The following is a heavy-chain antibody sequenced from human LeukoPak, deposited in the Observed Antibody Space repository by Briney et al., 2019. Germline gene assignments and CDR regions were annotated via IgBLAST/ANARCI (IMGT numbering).Heavy chain of an antibody. J-gene: IGHJ3*01. Sequence: GGSLRLSCAASGFTFSSYGMDWVRQAPGKGLEWVAVISDGGSTKYAAYSVERRFTFTRNNSKTTQYLQMNRLRAEPTVEYYCAKDRKYYGSGLVIYAFDFWGQGTMVTVCS. CDR2: ISDGGSTK. D-gene: IGHD3-10*01. CDR1: GFTFSSYG. CDR3: AKDRKYYGSGLVIYAFDF. V-gene: IGHV3-30*18.